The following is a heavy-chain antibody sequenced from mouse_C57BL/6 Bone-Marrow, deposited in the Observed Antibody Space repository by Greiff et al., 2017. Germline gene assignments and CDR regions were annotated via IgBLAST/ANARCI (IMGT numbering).Heavy chain of an antibody. Sequence: EVQGVESGGDLVKPGGSLKLSCAASGFTFSSYGMSWVRQTPDKRLEWVATISSGGSYTYYPDSVKGRFTISRDNAKNTLYLQMSSLKSEDTAMYYCARQEYYYAMDYWGQGTSVTVSS. V-gene: IGHV5-6*01. CDR3: ARQEYYYAMDY. CDR1: GFTFSSYG. CDR2: ISSGGSYT. J-gene: IGHJ4*01.